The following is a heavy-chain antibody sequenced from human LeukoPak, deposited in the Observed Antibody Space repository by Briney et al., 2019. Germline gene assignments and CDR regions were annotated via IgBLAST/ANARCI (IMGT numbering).Heavy chain of an antibody. J-gene: IGHJ4*02. CDR3: ARSSLGTITAGPFDY. CDR2: ISGYNGDT. V-gene: IGHV1-18*01. Sequence: ASVTVSCKASGYTFSSYGIAWVRHAPGQGLEWMGWISGYNGDTNYAQKLQGRVSMTTDTSTTTAYMELRSMTSDDQALYYCARSSLGTITAGPFDYWGQGTLVTVSS. D-gene: IGHD5-12*01. CDR1: GYTFSSYG.